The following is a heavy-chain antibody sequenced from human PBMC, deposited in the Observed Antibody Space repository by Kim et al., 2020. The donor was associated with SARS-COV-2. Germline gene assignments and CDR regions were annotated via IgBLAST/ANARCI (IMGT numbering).Heavy chain of an antibody. CDR3: ARAKTPPFYYGSGRGSDYYYGMDV. J-gene: IGHJ6*02. CDR2: INHSGST. Sequence: SETLSLTCAVYGGSFSGYYWSWIRQPPGKGLEWIGEINHSGSTNYNPSLKSRVTISVDTSKNQFSLKLSSVTAADTAVYYCARAKTPPFYYGSGRGSDYYYGMDVWGQGTTVTVSS. D-gene: IGHD3-10*01. V-gene: IGHV4-34*01. CDR1: GGSFSGYY.